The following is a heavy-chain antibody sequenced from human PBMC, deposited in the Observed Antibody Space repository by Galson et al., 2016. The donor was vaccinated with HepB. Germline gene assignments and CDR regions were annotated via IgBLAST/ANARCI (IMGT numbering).Heavy chain of an antibody. CDR2: LWYDGSNE. J-gene: IGHJ5*02. Sequence: SLRLSCAASAFTYGMHWVRQAPGKGLEWVALLWYDGSNEYYGDSVRGRFTISRDSSKNILYLQMNSLTLEDTAVYFCARDMSTTGIYRNYYFDTWGQGTLVTVSS. CDR3: ARDMSTTGIYRNYYFDT. CDR1: AFTYG. V-gene: IGHV3-33*01. D-gene: IGHD1-1*01.